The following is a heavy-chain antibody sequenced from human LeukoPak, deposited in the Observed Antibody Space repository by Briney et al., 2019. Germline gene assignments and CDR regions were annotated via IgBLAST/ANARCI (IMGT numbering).Heavy chain of an antibody. CDR2: IYTSGST. J-gene: IGHJ4*02. Sequence: TLSLTCTVSGGSISSGSYYWSWIRQPPGKGLEWIGRIYTSGSTNYNPSLESRVTISVDSSKNLFSLKLSSVTAADTSVYYCATIAAAATAHFDYWGQGTLVTVSS. V-gene: IGHV4-61*02. D-gene: IGHD6-13*01. CDR1: GGSISSGSYY. CDR3: ATIAAAATAHFDY.